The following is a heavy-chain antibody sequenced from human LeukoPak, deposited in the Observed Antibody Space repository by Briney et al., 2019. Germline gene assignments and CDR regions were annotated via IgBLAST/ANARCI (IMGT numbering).Heavy chain of an antibody. J-gene: IGHJ4*02. V-gene: IGHV4-31*03. D-gene: IGHD3-22*01. Sequence: SETLSLTCTVSGGSISSGGYYWSWIRQLPGKDLEWIGYVYYSGSTYYNPSLKSRVTISIDTSKNQFSLKLSSVTAADTAVYYCARAGYDSSGYSTYYFDYWGQGTLVTVSS. CDR1: GGSISSGGYY. CDR3: ARAGYDSSGYSTYYFDY. CDR2: VYYSGST.